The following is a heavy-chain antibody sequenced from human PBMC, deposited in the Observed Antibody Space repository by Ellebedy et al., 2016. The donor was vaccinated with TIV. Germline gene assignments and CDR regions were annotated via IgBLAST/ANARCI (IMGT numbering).Heavy chain of an antibody. CDR2: ISGSGGST. D-gene: IGHD4-11*01. CDR3: ARDDDYPTDY. V-gene: IGHV3-23*01. Sequence: GESLKISXAASGFTFSSYVMSWVRQAPGKGLEWVSAISGSGGSTYYADSVKGRFTISRDNAKNSLYLQMNSLRAEDTAVYYCARDDDYPTDYWGQGTLVTVSS. J-gene: IGHJ4*02. CDR1: GFTFSSYV.